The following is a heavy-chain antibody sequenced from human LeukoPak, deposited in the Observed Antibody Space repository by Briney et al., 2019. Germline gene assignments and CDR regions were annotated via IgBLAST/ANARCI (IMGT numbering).Heavy chain of an antibody. J-gene: IGHJ5*02. Sequence: GVSLRLSCAASGFTFSSYWMNWVRQAPGKGLEWVANIKQDGSEKKYVDSVKGRFTISRDNAKDSLYLQMNSLRAEDTAMYYCMTASRSSSWPPPTWGQGTLVTVSS. CDR1: GFTFSSYW. CDR2: IKQDGSEK. V-gene: IGHV3-7*01. D-gene: IGHD6-13*01. CDR3: MTASRSSSWPPPT.